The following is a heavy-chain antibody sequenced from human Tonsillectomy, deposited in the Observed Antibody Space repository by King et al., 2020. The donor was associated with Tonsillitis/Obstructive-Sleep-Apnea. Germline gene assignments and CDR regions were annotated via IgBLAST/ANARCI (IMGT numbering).Heavy chain of an antibody. V-gene: IGHV4-59*01. Sequence: QLQESGPGLVKPSETLSLTCTVSGGSISSYYWSWIRQPPGKGLEWIGYIYYSGSPNYNPSLKSRVTISVDTSKNQFSLKLSSVTAADTAVYYCAREKGDQELIIWGQGTMVTVSS. CDR2: IYYSGSP. J-gene: IGHJ3*02. CDR3: AREKGDQELII. CDR1: GGSISSYY. D-gene: IGHD2-21*02.